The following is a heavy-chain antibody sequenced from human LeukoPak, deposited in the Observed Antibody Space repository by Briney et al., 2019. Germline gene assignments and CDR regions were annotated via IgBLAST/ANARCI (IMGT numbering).Heavy chain of an antibody. V-gene: IGHV4-59*01. D-gene: IGHD1-1*01. CDR2: IYYSGST. CDR1: GGSISSYY. CDR3: ASWGVYNWNAAFDY. J-gene: IGHJ4*02. Sequence: SETLSLTCTVSGGSISSYYWSWIRQPPGKGLEWIGYIYYSGSTNYNPSLKSRVTISVDTSKNQFSLKLSSVTAADTAVYYCASWGVYNWNAAFDYWGQGTLVTVSS.